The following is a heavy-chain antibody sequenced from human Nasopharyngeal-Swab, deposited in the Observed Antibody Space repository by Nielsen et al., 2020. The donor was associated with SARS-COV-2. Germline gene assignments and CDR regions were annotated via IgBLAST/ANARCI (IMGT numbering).Heavy chain of an antibody. CDR1: GGSFSGYY. CDR2: INHSGST. J-gene: IGHJ5*02. CDR3: ARVRRPMVRGVHSNWFDP. V-gene: IGHV4-34*01. Sequence: GSLRLSCAVYGGSFSGYYWSWIRQPPGKGLEWIGEINHSGSTNYNPSLKSRVTISVDTSKNQFSLKLSSVTAADTAVYYCARVRRPMVRGVHSNWFDPWGQGTLVTVSS. D-gene: IGHD3-10*01.